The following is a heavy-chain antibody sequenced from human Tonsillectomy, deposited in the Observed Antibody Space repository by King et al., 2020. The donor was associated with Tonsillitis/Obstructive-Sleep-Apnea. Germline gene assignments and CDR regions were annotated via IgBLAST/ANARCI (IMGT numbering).Heavy chain of an antibody. V-gene: IGHV4-39*01. D-gene: IGHD2-15*01. Sequence: LQLQESGPGLVKPSETLSLTCTVSGGSISSSSYYWGWIRQPPGKGLEWIGSIYYSGSTYYNPSLKSRFTISVDTSKNQFSLKLSSVTAADTAVYYCARQEGYCSGGSCYPHDYWGQGTLVTVSS. CDR3: ARQEGYCSGGSCYPHDY. CDR2: IYYSGST. J-gene: IGHJ4*02. CDR1: GGSISSSSYY.